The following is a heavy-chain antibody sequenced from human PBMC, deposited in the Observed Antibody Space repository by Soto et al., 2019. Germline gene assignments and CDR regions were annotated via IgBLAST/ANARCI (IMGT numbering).Heavy chain of an antibody. CDR2: INPENGNS. Sequence: QVQLVQSGAEVRKPGASVNISCRASGFSFSDNLINWVRQAPGQSLEWMGWINPENGNSRYSQTFQGRVTISRQSSASIAYVEVSDLTSEDTAVYYCARDILSVGPRANEAFDVWGQGTMVTVSS. D-gene: IGHD2-8*02. CDR1: GFSFSDNL. CDR3: ARDILSVGPRANEAFDV. J-gene: IGHJ3*01. V-gene: IGHV1-3*01.